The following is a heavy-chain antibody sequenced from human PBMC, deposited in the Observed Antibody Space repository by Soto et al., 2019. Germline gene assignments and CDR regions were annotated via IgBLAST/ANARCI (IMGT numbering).Heavy chain of an antibody. J-gene: IGHJ4*02. D-gene: IGHD1-26*01. Sequence: SETLSLTCAVYGGSFSNYYWVWFRQPPGMGLEWIGELNHSGSTKSNPSLKGRATISVDMSKNQFSLSLSSVTAADTAVYYCARGIVGATVDYSGQGTLVTVSS. V-gene: IGHV4-34*01. CDR1: GGSFSNYY. CDR3: ARGIVGATVDY. CDR2: LNHSGST.